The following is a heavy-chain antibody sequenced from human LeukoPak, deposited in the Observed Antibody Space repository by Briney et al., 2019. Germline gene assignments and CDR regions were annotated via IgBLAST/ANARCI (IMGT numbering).Heavy chain of an antibody. J-gene: IGHJ4*02. CDR1: GDSISSGGYS. CDR2: IYSSGRS. D-gene: IGHD2-8*02. CDR3: ATYRQVLLPFES. Sequence: SETLSLTCAVSGDSISSGGYSWSWVRQPPGKGLEWIGYIYSSGRSYYDPSLQSRVTISVDTSKNEFSLEVTSVTAADTAIYYCATYRQVLLPFESWGQGTLVTVSS. V-gene: IGHV4-30-4*07.